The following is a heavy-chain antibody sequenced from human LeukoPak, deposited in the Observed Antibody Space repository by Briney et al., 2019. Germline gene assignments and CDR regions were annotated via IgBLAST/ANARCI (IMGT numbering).Heavy chain of an antibody. CDR2: IYPGDSDT. Sequence: GESLKISCKGSGFIYINYWIGWVRQMPGQGLEWMGIIYPGDSDTRYSPPFQGQVTISVDRSINTAYLQWSSLKASDTAMYYCVRRGFCSGDNCFSHAFDIWGQGTMVTVSS. D-gene: IGHD2-15*01. CDR1: GFIYINYW. J-gene: IGHJ3*02. V-gene: IGHV5-51*01. CDR3: VRRGFCSGDNCFSHAFDI.